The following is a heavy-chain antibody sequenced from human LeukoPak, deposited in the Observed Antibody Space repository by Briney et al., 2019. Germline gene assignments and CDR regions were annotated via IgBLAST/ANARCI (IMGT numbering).Heavy chain of an antibody. Sequence: PSETLPLTCAVYGGSFSGYYWSWIRQPPGKGLEWIGEINHSGSTNYNPSLKSRVTISVDTSKNQFSLKLSSVTAADTAVYYCARVLGGIVSDYWGQGTLVTVSS. D-gene: IGHD1-26*01. CDR2: INHSGST. V-gene: IGHV4-34*01. J-gene: IGHJ4*02. CDR1: GGSFSGYY. CDR3: ARVLGGIVSDY.